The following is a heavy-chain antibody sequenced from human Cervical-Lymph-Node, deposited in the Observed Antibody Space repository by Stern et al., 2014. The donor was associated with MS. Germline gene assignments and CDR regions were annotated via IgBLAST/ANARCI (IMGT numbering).Heavy chain of an antibody. D-gene: IGHD3-3*01. J-gene: IGHJ3*02. V-gene: IGHV3-30*18. CDR2: RAYDRSKI. CDR3: AKCVASEEEACDT. Sequence: VQLVESGGEVIQPGRSLKVSCKASGYIFSNYGMQWVRQAPGQGLEWMGLRAYDRSKIYYADSVKGRFTISRDNSGNTLFLHMSSRRPDDTAVYFCAKCVASEEEACDTWGRGTMVAV. CDR1: GYIFSNYG.